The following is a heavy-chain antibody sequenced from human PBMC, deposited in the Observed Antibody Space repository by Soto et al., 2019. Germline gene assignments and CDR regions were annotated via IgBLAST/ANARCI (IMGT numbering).Heavy chain of an antibody. V-gene: IGHV1-2*02. CDR2: INPNNGAT. J-gene: IGHJ5*02. CDR1: RYIFTAYF. Sequence: QVQLVQSGAEVKKPGASVKVSCKAPRYIFTAYFMHWVRQAPGQGLEWMGWINPNNGATHYGLSFQGRVTLTRNTSISTAYMELSSLRSDDTAVYYCASHDPGSRFEPWVQGTLVIVSS. D-gene: IGHD1-1*01. CDR3: ASHDPGSRFEP.